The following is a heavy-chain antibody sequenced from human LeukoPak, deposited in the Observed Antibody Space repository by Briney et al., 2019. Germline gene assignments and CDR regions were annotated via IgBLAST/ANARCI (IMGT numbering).Heavy chain of an antibody. Sequence: SVKVSCKASGGTFSSYTISWVRQAPGQGLEWMGGIIPIFGTANYAQKFQGRVTITADESTSTAYMELSSLRPEDTAVYYCARGRYSSSINSMDVWGQGTTVTVSS. CDR1: GGTFSSYT. D-gene: IGHD6-6*01. J-gene: IGHJ6*02. CDR2: IIPIFGTA. V-gene: IGHV1-69*13. CDR3: ARGRYSSSINSMDV.